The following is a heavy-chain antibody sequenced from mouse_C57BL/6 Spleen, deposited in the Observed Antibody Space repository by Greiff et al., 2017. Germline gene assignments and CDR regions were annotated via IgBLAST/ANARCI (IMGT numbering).Heavy chain of an antibody. D-gene: IGHD2-3*01. J-gene: IGHJ2*01. Sequence: QVQLQQPGTELVKPGASVKLSCKASGYTFTSYWMHWVKQRPGQGLEWIGNINPSNGGTNYNEKFKSNATLTVDKSYSTAYMQLSSLTSEDSAVYYCARWLLPYYFDYWGQGTTLTVSS. CDR3: ARWLLPYYFDY. CDR2: INPSNGGT. CDR1: GYTFTSYW. V-gene: IGHV1-53*01.